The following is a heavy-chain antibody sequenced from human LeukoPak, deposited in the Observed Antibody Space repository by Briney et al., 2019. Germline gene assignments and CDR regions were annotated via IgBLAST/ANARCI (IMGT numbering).Heavy chain of an antibody. CDR1: GFTFSSYW. J-gene: IGHJ4*02. CDR2: IKQDGSEK. D-gene: IGHD3-10*01. CDR3: ARDYYASGSLDS. Sequence: GGSLRLSCAAPGFTFSSYWMSWVRQAPGKGLEWVANIKQDGSEKYYVDSVKGRFTISRDNAKNSLYLQMNSLRAEDTAVYYCARDYYASGSLDSWGQGTLVTVSS. V-gene: IGHV3-7*01.